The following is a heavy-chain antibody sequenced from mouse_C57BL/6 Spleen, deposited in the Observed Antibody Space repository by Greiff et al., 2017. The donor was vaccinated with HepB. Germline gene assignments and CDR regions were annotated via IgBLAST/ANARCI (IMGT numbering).Heavy chain of an antibody. D-gene: IGHD1-1*01. CDR2: SYPGDGDT. CDR1: GYAFSSSW. V-gene: IGHV1-82*01. J-gene: IGHJ2*01. CDR3: ASKPHYGSSYYFDY. Sequence: VQLQESGPELVKPGASVKISCKASGYAFSSSWMNGVKQRPGKGLEWIGRSYPGDGDTNYNGKFKGKATLTADKSSSTAYMQLSSLTSEDSAVYFCASKPHYGSSYYFDYWGQGTTLTVSS.